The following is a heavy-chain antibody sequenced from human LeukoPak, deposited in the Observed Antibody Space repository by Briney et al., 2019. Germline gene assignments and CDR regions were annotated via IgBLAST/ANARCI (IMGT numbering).Heavy chain of an antibody. V-gene: IGHV4-34*01. Sequence: SETLSLTCAVYGGSFSGYYWSWIRQPPGKGLEWIGEINHSGSTNYNPSLKSRVTISVDTPKNQFSLKLSSVTAADTAVYYCASVDRTVTTREYYFDYWGQGTLVTVSS. J-gene: IGHJ4*02. CDR2: INHSGST. CDR3: ASVDRTVTTREYYFDY. D-gene: IGHD4-17*01. CDR1: GGSFSGYY.